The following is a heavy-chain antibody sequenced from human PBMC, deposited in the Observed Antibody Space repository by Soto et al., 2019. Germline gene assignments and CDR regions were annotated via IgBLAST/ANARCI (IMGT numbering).Heavy chain of an antibody. D-gene: IGHD3-9*01. J-gene: IGHJ4*02. Sequence: SETLSLTCTVSGGSISSYYWSWIRQPPGKGLEWIGYIYYSGSTNYNPSLKSRVTISVDTSKNQFSLKLSSVTAADTAVYYCARMRNILTGSPGHFDYWGPGTLVTVSS. V-gene: IGHV4-59*01. CDR1: GGSISSYY. CDR3: ARMRNILTGSPGHFDY. CDR2: IYYSGST.